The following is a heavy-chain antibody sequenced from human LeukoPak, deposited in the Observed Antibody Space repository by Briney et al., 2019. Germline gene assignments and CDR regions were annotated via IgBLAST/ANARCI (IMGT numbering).Heavy chain of an antibody. J-gene: IGHJ4*02. D-gene: IGHD3-10*01. CDR2: IYSDGST. Sequence: GGSLRLSCAVSGFTVSSKYMSWVRQAPGKGLQWVSVIYSDGSTHYADSVKGRFIISRHSSKNTLYLQMNSLRPDDTAVYYCTRGHGSGSSGPDYWGQGTLVTASS. V-gene: IGHV3-53*04. CDR1: GFTVSSKY. CDR3: TRGHGSGSSGPDY.